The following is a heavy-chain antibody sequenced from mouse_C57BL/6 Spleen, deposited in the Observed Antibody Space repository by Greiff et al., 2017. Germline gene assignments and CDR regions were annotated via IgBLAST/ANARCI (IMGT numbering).Heavy chain of an antibody. CDR1: GYTFTSYW. Sequence: QVQLQQPGAELVKPGASVKLSCTASGYTFTSYWMHWVKQRPGQGLEWIGMIHPNSGSTNYNEKFKSKATLTVDKSSSTAYMQLSSLTSEDSAVYYCARHYGSSYWYAMDYWGQGTSVTVSS. J-gene: IGHJ4*01. D-gene: IGHD1-1*01. CDR3: ARHYGSSYWYAMDY. V-gene: IGHV1-64*01. CDR2: IHPNSGST.